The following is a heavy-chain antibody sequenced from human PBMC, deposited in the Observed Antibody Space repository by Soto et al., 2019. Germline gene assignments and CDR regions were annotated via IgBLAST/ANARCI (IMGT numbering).Heavy chain of an antibody. CDR1: GFTFSSYA. V-gene: IGHV3-23*01. CDR3: ARSQGIAVAGTFNWFDP. CDR2: ISGSGGST. J-gene: IGHJ5*02. D-gene: IGHD6-19*01. Sequence: GGSLRLSCATSGFTFSSYAMSWVRQAPGKGLKWVSAISGSGGSTYYADSVKGRFTISRDNSKNTLYLQMNSLRAEDTAVYYCARSQGIAVAGTFNWFDPWGQGTLVTVSS.